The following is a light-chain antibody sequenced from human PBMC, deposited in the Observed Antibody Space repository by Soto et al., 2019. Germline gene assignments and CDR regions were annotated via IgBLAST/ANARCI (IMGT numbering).Light chain of an antibody. J-gene: IGKJ4*01. CDR3: QQYRNWPPLT. CDR2: AAS. CDR1: QSVGRA. Sequence: EIVMTQSPATLSVSPGETATLSCRASQSVGRAVAWYQHKPGQAPRHLIVAASIRATGVPGRFSGGGSGTEFTLTISSLQSEDFVVYYCQQYRNWPPLTFGGGTTVEIK. V-gene: IGKV3-15*01.